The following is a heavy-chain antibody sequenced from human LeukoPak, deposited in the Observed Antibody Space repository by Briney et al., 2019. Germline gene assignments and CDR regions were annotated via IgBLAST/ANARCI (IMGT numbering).Heavy chain of an antibody. Sequence: ASVKVSCKASGYTFTGYYMHWVRQAPGQGLEWMGIINPSNGDTVYAQKFQGRVTMTRDTSTSTVYMELNSLTSDNTAVYYCTRFGESHFDYWGQGTLVTVSS. CDR2: INPSNGDT. V-gene: IGHV1-46*01. J-gene: IGHJ4*02. CDR3: TRFGESHFDY. CDR1: GYTFTGYY. D-gene: IGHD3-10*01.